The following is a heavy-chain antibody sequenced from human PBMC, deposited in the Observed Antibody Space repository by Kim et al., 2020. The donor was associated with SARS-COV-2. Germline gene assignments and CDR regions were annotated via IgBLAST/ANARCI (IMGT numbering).Heavy chain of an antibody. Sequence: GGSLRLSCAVSGVRFTDLWMSWVRQAPGKGLEWVGRIRHRSDGWTADYAAPVRGRFTISKDASRNALYLQMNSLKTEDTAMYYCTTGTTGAEDDWGRGPLVTVS. CDR1: GVRFTDLW. CDR2: IRHRSDGWTA. J-gene: IGHJ4*02. CDR3: TTGTTGAEDD. V-gene: IGHV3-15*01. D-gene: IGHD1-1*01.